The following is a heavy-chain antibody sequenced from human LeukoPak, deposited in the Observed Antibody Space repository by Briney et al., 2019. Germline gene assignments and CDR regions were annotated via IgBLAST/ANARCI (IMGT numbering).Heavy chain of an antibody. Sequence: GGSLRLSCAVSGFSVSTKYMSWVRQAPGRGLEWVSVIYSGGTTYYADSVKGRFTISRDNSKNTLYLQMNSLRAEDTAVYYCARDRVSTVHRIDYWGQGTLGTVSS. CDR1: GFSVSTKY. J-gene: IGHJ4*02. V-gene: IGHV3-66*01. CDR3: ARDRVSTVHRIDY. D-gene: IGHD6-6*01. CDR2: IYSGGTT.